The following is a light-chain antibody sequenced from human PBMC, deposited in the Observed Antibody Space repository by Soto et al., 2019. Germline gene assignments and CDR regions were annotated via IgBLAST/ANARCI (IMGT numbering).Light chain of an antibody. CDR2: LGS. CDR1: QSLLHSNGYNY. V-gene: IGKV2-28*01. CDR3: MQALQTPLVT. Sequence: DLVMTQSPLSLPVTPGEPASISCRSSQSLLHSNGYNYLDWYLQKPGQSPQLLIYLGSNQASGVPDRFSGSGSGTDFTLKISRVEAEDVGVYYCMQALQTPLVTFGGGTKVEIK. J-gene: IGKJ4*01.